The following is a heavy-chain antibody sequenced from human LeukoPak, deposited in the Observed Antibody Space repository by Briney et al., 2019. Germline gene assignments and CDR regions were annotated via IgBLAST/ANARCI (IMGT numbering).Heavy chain of an antibody. D-gene: IGHD3-3*01. J-gene: IGHJ4*02. CDR3: ARDTSCYYTPFGY. Sequence: PSETLSLTCAVSGYSISSGYYWGWIRQPPGKGLEWIGSIYHSGSTYYNPSLKSRVTISVDTSKNQFSLKLRSVTAADTAVYYCARDTSCYYTPFGYWGQGTLVTVSS. CDR1: GYSISSGYY. V-gene: IGHV4-38-2*02. CDR2: IYHSGST.